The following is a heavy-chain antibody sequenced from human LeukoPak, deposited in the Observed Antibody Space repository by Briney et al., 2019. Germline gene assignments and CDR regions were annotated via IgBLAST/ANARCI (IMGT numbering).Heavy chain of an antibody. D-gene: IGHD1-26*01. V-gene: IGHV1-69*13. J-gene: IGHJ4*02. CDR1: GGTFSNYD. CDR3: ARGSGGSFHSGIHF. Sequence: SVNVSCKASGGTFSNYDISWVRQAPGQGLEWMGDIIPIFGTANYAQKFQGRVTITADESTSTAYMELSSLRSEDTAVYYCARGSGGSFHSGIHFWGQGTLVTVTS. CDR2: IIPIFGTA.